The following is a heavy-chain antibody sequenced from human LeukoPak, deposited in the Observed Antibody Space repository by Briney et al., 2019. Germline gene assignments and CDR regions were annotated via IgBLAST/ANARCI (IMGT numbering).Heavy chain of an antibody. CDR2: ISSSGSTI. D-gene: IGHD4-17*01. J-gene: IGHJ4*02. CDR1: GFTFSDYY. CDR3: ARVPVSRPTVTPGYYFDY. V-gene: IGHV3-11*01. Sequence: PGGSLRLSCAASGFTFSDYYMSWIRQAPGKGLEWVSYISSSGSTIYYADSVKGRFTISRDNAKNSLYLQMNSLRAEDTAVYYCARVPVSRPTVTPGYYFDYWGQGTLVTVSS.